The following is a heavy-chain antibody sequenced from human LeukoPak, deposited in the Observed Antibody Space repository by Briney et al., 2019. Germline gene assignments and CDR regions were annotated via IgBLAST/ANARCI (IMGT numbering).Heavy chain of an antibody. CDR2: IRYDGSNK. J-gene: IGHJ4*02. Sequence: PGGSLRLSCAASGFIFSSYVMHWVRQAPGKGLEWVAFIRYDGSNKQYADSVKGRFTISRDNSKNTLYLRMNSLRAEDTAVYYCAKAGSQLWGYDSNGYFPYYWGQGTLVTVSS. D-gene: IGHD3-22*01. CDR1: GFIFSSYV. CDR3: AKAGSQLWGYDSNGYFPYY. V-gene: IGHV3-30*02.